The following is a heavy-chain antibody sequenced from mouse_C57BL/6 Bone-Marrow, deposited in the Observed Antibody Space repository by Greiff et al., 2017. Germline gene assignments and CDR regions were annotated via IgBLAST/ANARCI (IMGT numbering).Heavy chain of an antibody. V-gene: IGHV1-52*01. CDR3: ARVYYGNSAWFAY. Sequence: QVQLQQPGAELVRPGSSVKLSCKASGYTFTSYWMHWVKQRPIQGLEWIGNIDPSDSETHYNQKFKDKATLTVDKSSSTAYIQLSSLTSEDSAVYYCARVYYGNSAWFAYWGQGTLVTVSA. D-gene: IGHD2-1*01. CDR1: GYTFTSYW. CDR2: IDPSDSET. J-gene: IGHJ3*01.